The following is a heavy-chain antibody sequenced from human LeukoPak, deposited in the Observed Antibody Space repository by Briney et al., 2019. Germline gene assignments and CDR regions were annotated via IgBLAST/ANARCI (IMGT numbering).Heavy chain of an antibody. CDR2: IYYSGST. CDR1: GGSISSDY. J-gene: IGHJ5*02. D-gene: IGHD2-21*01. V-gene: IGHV4-59*12. CDR3: ARDHGLFHMFDP. Sequence: SETLSLTCTVSGGSISSDYWSWIRQPPGKGLEWIGYIYYSGSTNYNPSLKSRVTISVDTSKDQFSLKLSSVTAADTAVYYCARDHGLFHMFDPWGQGTLVTVSS.